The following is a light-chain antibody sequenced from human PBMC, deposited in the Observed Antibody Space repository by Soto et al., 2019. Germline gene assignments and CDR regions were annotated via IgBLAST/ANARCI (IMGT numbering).Light chain of an antibody. Sequence: DIQMTQSPSSLSASVGDRITITCQASQDISNRLNWYHQKPGKAPNLLIYDASNLAAGVPSGFSGRGSGTHFTFTISSLQPEDIGTYYCQNCFTVPYTFGQGTKLEIK. CDR2: DAS. CDR3: QNCFTVPYT. CDR1: QDISNR. J-gene: IGKJ2*01. V-gene: IGKV1-33*01.